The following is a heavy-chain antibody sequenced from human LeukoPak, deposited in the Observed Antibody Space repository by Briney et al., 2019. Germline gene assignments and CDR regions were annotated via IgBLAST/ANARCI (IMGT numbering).Heavy chain of an antibody. CDR2: ISGSGGST. J-gene: IGHJ4*02. V-gene: IGHV3-23*01. CDR3: AKTGSKTSYYFDY. D-gene: IGHD4-4*01. Sequence: GGSLRLSCAASGFTFSSYAMSWVRQAPGKGLEWVSAISGSGGSTFYADSVRGRFTISRDNSKSTLYLQMNSLRAEDTAVYYCAKTGSKTSYYFDYWGQGTLVTVSS. CDR1: GFTFSSYA.